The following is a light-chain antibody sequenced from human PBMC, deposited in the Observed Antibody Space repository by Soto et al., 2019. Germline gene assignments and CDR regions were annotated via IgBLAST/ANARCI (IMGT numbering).Light chain of an antibody. Sequence: QSVLTQPPSVSGAPGQRVTISCTGSSSNIGAGFDVHWYHQIAGTAPKLLIYGNSNRPSGVPDRFSASKSGNTASLTVSGLQAEDEADYYCTSFGGINNFVVFGGGTKLTVL. CDR1: SSNIGAGFD. CDR2: GNS. CDR3: TSFGGINNFVV. V-gene: IGLV1-40*01. J-gene: IGLJ2*01.